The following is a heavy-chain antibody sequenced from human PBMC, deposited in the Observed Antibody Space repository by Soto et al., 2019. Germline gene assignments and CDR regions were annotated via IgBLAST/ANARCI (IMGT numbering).Heavy chain of an antibody. CDR3: ARAGSGSGSYYPWAPLVLDAFDI. Sequence: QVQLVQSGAEVKKPGASVKVSCKASGYTFTSYGISWVRQAPGQGLEWMGWISAYNGNTNYAQKLQGRVTMTTDTSTSTDYIAMRSVSSDVTAVYYCARAGSGSGSYYPWAPLVLDAFDIWGQGTMVTVSS. CDR2: ISAYNGNT. V-gene: IGHV1-18*01. J-gene: IGHJ3*02. D-gene: IGHD3-10*01. CDR1: GYTFTSYG.